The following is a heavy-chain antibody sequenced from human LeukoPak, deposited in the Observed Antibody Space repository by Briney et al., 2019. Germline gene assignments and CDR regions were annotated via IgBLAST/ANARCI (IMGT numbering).Heavy chain of an antibody. CDR1: GFTFSSYS. J-gene: IGHJ4*02. CDR3: ARHSSSSYMPFDY. D-gene: IGHD6-13*01. V-gene: IGHV3-21*01. CDR2: ISSSSYI. Sequence: GGSLRLSCAASGFTFSSYSMNWVRQAPGKGLEWVSSISSSSYIYYADSVKGRFTISRDNAKNSLYLQMNSLRAEDTAVYYCARHSSSSYMPFDYWGQGTLVTVSS.